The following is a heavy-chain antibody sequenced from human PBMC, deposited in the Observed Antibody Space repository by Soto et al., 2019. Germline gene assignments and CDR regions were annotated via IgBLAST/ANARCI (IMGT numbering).Heavy chain of an antibody. J-gene: IGHJ4*02. V-gene: IGHV1-46*01. CDR3: ARGGHVVVVTAALDY. Sequence: QVQLVQSGAEVKKPGASVKVSCKASGDTFTDYYIHWVRQAPGQGLEWMGTVNPSGGHTTYAQQFLGRMTMTRETSTSTLYMELTTLTSEEPAVYYCARGGHVVVVTAALDYWGQGTLVTVSS. D-gene: IGHD2-21*02. CDR2: VNPSGGHT. CDR1: GDTFTDYY.